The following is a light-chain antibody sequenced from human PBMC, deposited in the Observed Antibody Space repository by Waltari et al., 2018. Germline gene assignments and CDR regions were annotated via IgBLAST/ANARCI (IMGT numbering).Light chain of an antibody. J-gene: IGLJ3*02. V-gene: IGLV1-51*01. CDR3: ATWDSRLSVVV. CDR1: SCNIGNND. Sequence: QSVLTQPPSVSAAPGQRVTISCSGGSCNIGNNDGSWYQQLPGTAPKLLSTDNNKRPFVIPDRSSCPKSGTSSTLVITGLHLGDEADYYCATWDSRLSVVVFGGGTKVTVL. CDR2: DNN.